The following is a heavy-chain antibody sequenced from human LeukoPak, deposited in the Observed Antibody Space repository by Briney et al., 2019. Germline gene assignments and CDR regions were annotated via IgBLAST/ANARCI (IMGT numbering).Heavy chain of an antibody. CDR1: GFTVSNNY. J-gene: IGHJ4*02. CDR2: IYSGGST. D-gene: IGHD3-22*01. Sequence: SGGSLRLSCAASGFTVSNNYMSWARQAPGKGLEWVSLIYSGGSTYYADSVKGRFTISRDNSKNTLYLQMNSLRADDTAVYYCASYSSLDYWGQGTLVTVSS. CDR3: ASYSSLDY. V-gene: IGHV3-53*01.